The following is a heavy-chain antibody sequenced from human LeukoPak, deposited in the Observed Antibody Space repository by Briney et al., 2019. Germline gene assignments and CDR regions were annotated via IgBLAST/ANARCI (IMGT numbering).Heavy chain of an antibody. J-gene: IGHJ4*02. CDR1: GFTFSSYA. D-gene: IGHD3-22*01. V-gene: IGHV3-23*01. CDR2: ISGSGGST. CDR3: ATTSYYDSSGYYYY. Sequence: GGTLRLSCAASGFTFSSYAISWVRQAPGKGLEWVSAISGSGGSTYYADSVKGRFTISRDNSKNTLYLQMNSLRAEDTAVYYCATTSYYDSSGYYYYWGQGTLVTVSS.